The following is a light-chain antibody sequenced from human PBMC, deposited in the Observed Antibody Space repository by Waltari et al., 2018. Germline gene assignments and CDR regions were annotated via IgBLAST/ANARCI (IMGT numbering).Light chain of an antibody. CDR2: WAS. V-gene: IGKV4-1*01. CDR1: QRLLPTTHNY. J-gene: IGKJ4*01. CDR3: QQHHSAPLT. Sequence: VMTQSPDSLAVSLGERATINCRSSQRLLPTTHNYLAWYQQKPGQPPKLLIYWASTRASGVPDRFGGSGSGTDFTLTISSLQAEDVAVYYCQQHHSAPLTFGGGTKVEI.